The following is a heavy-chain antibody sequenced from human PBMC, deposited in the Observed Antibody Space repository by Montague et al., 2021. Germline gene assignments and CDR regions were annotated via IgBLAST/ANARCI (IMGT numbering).Heavy chain of an antibody. CDR2: IYYSRRT. V-gene: IGHV4-59*08. J-gene: IGHJ5*02. CDR1: GASISDYY. Sequence: SETLSLTCSVSGASISDYYWSWIRQPPGKGLEWIGYIYYSRRTNYNPSLKSRVTISVDTSKNQFSLKLSSVTAADTAVYHCARVDCDGDCYTFDPWGQGTLVTVSS. D-gene: IGHD2-21*02. CDR3: ARVDCDGDCYTFDP.